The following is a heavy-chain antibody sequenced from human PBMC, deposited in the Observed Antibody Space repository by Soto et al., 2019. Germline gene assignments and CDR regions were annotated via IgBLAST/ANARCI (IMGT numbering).Heavy chain of an antibody. J-gene: IGHJ6*03. V-gene: IGHV3-33*01. CDR3: ASMVREGYYMDV. Sequence: ESGGGVVQPGRSLRLSCAASGFTFSSYGMHWVRQAPGKGLEWVAVIWYDGSNKYYADSVKGRFTISRDNSKNTLYLQMNSLRAEETAGYYCASMVREGYYMDVWGKGTTVTVSS. CDR1: GFTFSSYG. D-gene: IGHD3-10*01. CDR2: IWYDGSNK.